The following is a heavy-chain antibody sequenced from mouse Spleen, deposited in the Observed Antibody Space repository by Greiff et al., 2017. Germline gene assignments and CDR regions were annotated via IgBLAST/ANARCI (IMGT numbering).Heavy chain of an antibody. V-gene: IGHV2-9*02. Sequence: VQLVESGPGLVAPSQSLSITCTVSGFSLTSYGVHWVRQPPGKGLEWLGVIWAGGSTNYNSALMSRLSISKDNSKSQVFLKMNSLQTDDTAMYYCARDGVVLLRSWFAYWGQGTLVTVSA. CDR1: GFSLTSYG. D-gene: IGHD1-1*01. J-gene: IGHJ3*01. CDR3: ARDGVVLLRSWFAY. CDR2: IWAGGST.